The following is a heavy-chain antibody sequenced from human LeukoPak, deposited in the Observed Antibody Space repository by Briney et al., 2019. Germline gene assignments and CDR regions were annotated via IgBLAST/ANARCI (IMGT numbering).Heavy chain of an antibody. D-gene: IGHD3-16*02. CDR2: INHSGST. CDR1: GGSFSGYY. J-gene: IGHJ4*02. V-gene: IGHV4-34*01. CDR3: ARRKPDDYVWGSYRRPFDY. Sequence: SETLSLTCAVYGGSFSGYYWSWIRQPPGKGLEWIGEINHSGSTNYNPSLKSRVNISVDTSKNQFSLKLSSVTAADTAVYYCARRKPDDYVWGSYRRPFDYWGQGTLVTVSS.